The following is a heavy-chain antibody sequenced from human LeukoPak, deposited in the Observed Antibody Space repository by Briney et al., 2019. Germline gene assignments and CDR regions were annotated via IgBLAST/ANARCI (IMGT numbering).Heavy chain of an antibody. CDR3: AGNIVATIPAAFDI. CDR2: IVVGSGNT. Sequence: SVKVSCKASGFTFTSSAVQWVRQARGQRLEWIGWIVVGSGNTNYAQKFQGRVTITADESTSTAYMELRSLRSDDTAVYYCAGNIVATIPAAFDIWGQGTMVTVSS. V-gene: IGHV1-58*01. J-gene: IGHJ3*02. D-gene: IGHD5-12*01. CDR1: GFTFTSSA.